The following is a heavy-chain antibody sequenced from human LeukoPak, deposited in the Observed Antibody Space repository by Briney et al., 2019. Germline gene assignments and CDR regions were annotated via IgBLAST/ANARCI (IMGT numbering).Heavy chain of an antibody. CDR3: ARETSQKGAHYMDV. Sequence: SETLSLTCTVSGGSISSYYWSWIRQPAGKGLEWIGRIYTSGSTNYNPSLRSRVTISVDTSKNQFSLKLSSVTAADTAVYYCARETSQKGAHYMDVWGKGTTITISS. J-gene: IGHJ6*03. CDR2: IYTSGST. V-gene: IGHV4-4*07. D-gene: IGHD3-16*01. CDR1: GGSISSYY.